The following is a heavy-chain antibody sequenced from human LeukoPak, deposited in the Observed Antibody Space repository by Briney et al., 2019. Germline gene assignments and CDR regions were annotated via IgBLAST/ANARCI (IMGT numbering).Heavy chain of an antibody. CDR3: ARGVLEHYYYYYYMDV. J-gene: IGHJ6*03. CDR2: IYYSGST. D-gene: IGHD1/OR15-1a*01. V-gene: IGHV4-59*08. CDR1: GGSISSYY. Sequence: SETLSLTCTVSGGSISSYYWSWIRQPPGKGLEWIGYIYYSGSTNYNPSLKSRVTISVDTSKNQFSLKLSSVTAADTAVYYCARGVLEHYYYYYYMDVWGKGTTVTISS.